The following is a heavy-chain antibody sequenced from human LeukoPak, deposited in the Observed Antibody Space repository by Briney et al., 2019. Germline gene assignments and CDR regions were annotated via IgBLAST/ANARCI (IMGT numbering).Heavy chain of an antibody. CDR1: GYTFTSYG. V-gene: IGHV1-18*01. Sequence: ASVKVSCKASGYTFTSYGISWVRQAPGQGLEWMGWISAYNGNTNYAQKLQGRVTMTTDTSTSTAYMELRSLRSDDTAVYYCARGFGWFGEFLNNWFDPWGQGTLVTVSS. CDR3: ARGFGWFGEFLNNWFDP. J-gene: IGHJ5*02. CDR2: ISAYNGNT. D-gene: IGHD3-10*01.